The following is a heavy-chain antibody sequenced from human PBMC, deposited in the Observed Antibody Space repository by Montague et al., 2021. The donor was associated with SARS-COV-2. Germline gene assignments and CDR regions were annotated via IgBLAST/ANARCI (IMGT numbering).Heavy chain of an antibody. CDR1: GGSISSSSYY. J-gene: IGHJ4*02. CDR3: ARHKRWRIAAAGRDFDY. CDR2: IYYSGST. Sequence: SETLSLTCTASGGSISSSSYYWGWIRQPPGKGLEWIGCIYYSGSTYYNPSLKSRVTISVDTSKNQFSLKLSSVTAADTAVYYCARHKRWRIAAAGRDFDYWGQGTLVTVSS. D-gene: IGHD6-13*01. V-gene: IGHV4-39*01.